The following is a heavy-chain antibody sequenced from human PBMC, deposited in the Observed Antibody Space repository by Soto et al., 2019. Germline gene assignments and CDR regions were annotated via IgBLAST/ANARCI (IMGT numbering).Heavy chain of an antibody. CDR1: GFRFRTRA. V-gene: IGHV3-23*01. Sequence: PGGSLRLSCAASGFRFRTRAMSWVRQAPGKGLEWVASIRPGGDSTYYADSVKGRFAVPRDNSNVTLYLQMDSLRVEDTAIYYCTTHEEGAPWAGGFDSWGQGTLVTVSS. CDR3: TTHEEGAPWAGGFDS. D-gene: IGHD1-26*01. J-gene: IGHJ5*01. CDR2: IRPGGDST.